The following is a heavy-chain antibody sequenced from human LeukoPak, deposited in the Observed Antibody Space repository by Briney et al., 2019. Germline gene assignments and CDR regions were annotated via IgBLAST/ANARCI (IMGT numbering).Heavy chain of an antibody. J-gene: IGHJ4*02. CDR2: IYYSGST. Sequence: SETPSLTCTVSGGSVSSGSYYWSWIRQPPGTGLEWIGYIYYSGSTNYNPSLKSRVTISVDTSKNQLSLKLSSVTAADTAVYYCARGAGYSSSNDYWGQGTLVTVSS. V-gene: IGHV4-61*01. D-gene: IGHD6-13*01. CDR3: ARGAGYSSSNDY. CDR1: GGSVSSGSYY.